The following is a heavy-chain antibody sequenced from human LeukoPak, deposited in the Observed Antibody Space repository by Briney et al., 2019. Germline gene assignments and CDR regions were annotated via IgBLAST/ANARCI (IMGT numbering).Heavy chain of an antibody. CDR3: ARDESFYGSGRYY. CDR1: GFTVSTYY. CDR2: IYSGGST. Sequence: GGSLRLSCAASGFTVSTYYMTWVRQAPGKGLECVSVIYSGGSTYYADSVKGRFTISRDNSKNTLYLQMNSLRAEDTAVYYCARDESFYGSGRYYWGQGTLVTVSS. J-gene: IGHJ4*02. D-gene: IGHD3-10*01. V-gene: IGHV3-53*01.